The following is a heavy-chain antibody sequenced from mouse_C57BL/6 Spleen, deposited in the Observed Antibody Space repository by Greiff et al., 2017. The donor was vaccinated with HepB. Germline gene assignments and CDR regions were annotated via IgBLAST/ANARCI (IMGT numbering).Heavy chain of an antibody. V-gene: IGHV1-7*01. CDR2: INPSSGYT. D-gene: IGHD1-1*01. Sequence: VQLQQSGAELAHPGASVQLSCKASGSTFTSYWMHWVKQRPGQGLEWIGYINPSSGYTKSNQKFTYKATLPADKASSTAYMQMSSLTYDDSAVYYCARVTTVDFDYWGQGTTLTVSS. CDR1: GSTFTSYW. J-gene: IGHJ2*01. CDR3: ARVTTVDFDY.